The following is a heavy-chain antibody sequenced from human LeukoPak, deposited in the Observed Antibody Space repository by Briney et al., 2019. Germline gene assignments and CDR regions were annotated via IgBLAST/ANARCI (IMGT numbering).Heavy chain of an antibody. Sequence: EASVKVSCKASGGTFSSYAISWVRQAPGQGLEWMGRIIPILGIANYAQKFQGRVTITADKSTSTAYMELRSLRSDDTAVYYCARKGRVVAPNYFDYWGQGTLVTVSS. CDR1: GGTFSSYA. V-gene: IGHV1-69*04. J-gene: IGHJ4*02. CDR2: IIPILGIA. CDR3: ARKGRVVAPNYFDY. D-gene: IGHD3-22*01.